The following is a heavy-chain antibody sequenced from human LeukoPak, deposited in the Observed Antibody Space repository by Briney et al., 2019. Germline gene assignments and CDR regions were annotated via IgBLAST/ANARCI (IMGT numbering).Heavy chain of an antibody. J-gene: IGHJ4*02. Sequence: GASVKVSCKASGYTFTSYYIHWMRQAPGQGLEWVEWINPNSGGSHYARRFQGRVTMTSDTSINTGYMELTSLTTDDTAVYYCTRGPRYGESGYDLGPYWGQGTLVTVSS. CDR3: TRGPRYGESGYDLGPY. CDR1: GYTFTSYY. CDR2: INPNSGGS. V-gene: IGHV1-2*02. D-gene: IGHD5-12*01.